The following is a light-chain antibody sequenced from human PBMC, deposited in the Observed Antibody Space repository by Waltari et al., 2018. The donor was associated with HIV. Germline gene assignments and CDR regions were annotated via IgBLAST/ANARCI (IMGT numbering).Light chain of an antibody. Sequence: QVVLTQSPSASAFLGASVKLTCTLSSGHSTYAIAWHQQQPEKGPRYLMKVSTDGSHNTGDGIPDRFSGSSSGAERYLTISSLQSDDEADYYCQTWDSGIRVFGGGTRLTVL. CDR2: VSTDGSH. CDR1: SGHSTYA. CDR3: QTWDSGIRV. J-gene: IGLJ3*02. V-gene: IGLV4-69*01.